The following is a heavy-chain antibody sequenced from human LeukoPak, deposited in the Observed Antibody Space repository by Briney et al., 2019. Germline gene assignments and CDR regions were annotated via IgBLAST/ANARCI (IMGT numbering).Heavy chain of an antibody. Sequence: GGSLRLSCAASGFTFSRYWVNWVRQAPGKGLEWLSYISSSSSTIYYADSVKGRFTISRDNAKNSLYLQMNSLRAEDTAVYYCARGDCSGGSCYLSLTTIDYWGQGTLVTVSS. D-gene: IGHD2-15*01. CDR3: ARGDCSGGSCYLSLTTIDY. J-gene: IGHJ4*02. CDR2: ISSSSSTI. CDR1: GFTFSRYW. V-gene: IGHV3-48*01.